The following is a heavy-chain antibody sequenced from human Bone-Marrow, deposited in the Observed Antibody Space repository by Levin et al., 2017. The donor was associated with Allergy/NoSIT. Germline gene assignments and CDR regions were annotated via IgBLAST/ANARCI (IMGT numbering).Heavy chain of an antibody. CDR3: ARERGPPDNWFDP. V-gene: IGHV4-31*03. CDR1: GGSISSGGYY. J-gene: IGHJ5*02. Sequence: LRLSCTVSGGSISSGGYYWSWIRQHPGKGLEWIGYIYYSGSTYYNPSLKSRVTISVDTSKNQFSLKLSSVTAADTAVYYCARERGPPDNWFDPWGQGTLVTVSS. CDR2: IYYSGST.